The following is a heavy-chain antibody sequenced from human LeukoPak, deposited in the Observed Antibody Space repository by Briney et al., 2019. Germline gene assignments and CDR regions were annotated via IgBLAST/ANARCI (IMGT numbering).Heavy chain of an antibody. CDR1: GFIFNNFG. CDR3: AKDPNGDYIGAFDF. CDR2: IKGSGSYT. D-gene: IGHD4-17*01. V-gene: IGHV3-23*01. J-gene: IGHJ3*01. Sequence: GGSLRLSCTASGFIFNNFGLMWVRQAPGKGLEWVSAIKGSGSYTKYADSVTGRFTISRDNSKNMLYLQMNSLTADDTAIYYCAKDPNGDYIGAFDFGGQGTMVTVSS.